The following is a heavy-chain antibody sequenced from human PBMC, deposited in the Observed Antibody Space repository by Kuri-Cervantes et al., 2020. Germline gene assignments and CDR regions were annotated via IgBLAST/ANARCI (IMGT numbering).Heavy chain of an antibody. V-gene: IGHV1-2*02. Sequence: ASVKVSCKASGYTFTGYYMHWVRQAPGQGLEWMGWINPNSGGTNYAQKFQGRVTMTRDTSISTAYMELSSLRSEDTAVYYCARVVVVVPDPNTGGRYFALWGRGTLVTVSS. CDR2: INPNSGGT. D-gene: IGHD2-2*01. CDR3: ARVVVVVPDPNTGGRYFAL. J-gene: IGHJ2*01. CDR1: GYTFTGYY.